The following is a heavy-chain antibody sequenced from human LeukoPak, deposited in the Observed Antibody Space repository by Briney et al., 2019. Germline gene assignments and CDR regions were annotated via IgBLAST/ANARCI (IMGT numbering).Heavy chain of an antibody. CDR2: IYVNGST. J-gene: IGHJ5*02. Sequence: SETLSLTCTVSGVSISSRNSWWDWIRQSPGEGLEWIWAIYVNGSTDYNSSVKSRVTLFIDTSRNQFSLRLTSVTATDTAVYLCARRIAPGGGNWFEPWGQGTLVTVSS. CDR1: GVSISSRNSW. CDR3: ARRIAPGGGNWFEP. D-gene: IGHD3-10*01. V-gene: IGHV4-39*01.